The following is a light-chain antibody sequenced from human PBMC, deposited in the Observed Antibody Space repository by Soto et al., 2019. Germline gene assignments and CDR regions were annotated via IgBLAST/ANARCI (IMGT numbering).Light chain of an antibody. V-gene: IGKV3-11*01. J-gene: IGKJ1*01. CDR3: QQRTNWPWT. Sequence: EIVLTQSPATLSLSPGERATLSCRASQSVSSFLAWYQQKPGQAPRLLIYGASNRATGIPPRFSGSGSGTGFTLTISSLEPEDFAVYYCQQRTNWPWTFGQGTKVDIK. CDR1: QSVSSF. CDR2: GAS.